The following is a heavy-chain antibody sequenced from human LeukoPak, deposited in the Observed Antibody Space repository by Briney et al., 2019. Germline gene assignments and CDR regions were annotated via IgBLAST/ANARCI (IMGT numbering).Heavy chain of an antibody. CDR2: ISGSGGST. D-gene: IGHD3-22*01. CDR3: AKVEGSSGTYFDY. V-gene: IGHV3-23*01. CDR1: GFTFSSYA. J-gene: IGHJ4*02. Sequence: GASLRLSCAASGFTFSSYAMSWVRQAPGKGLEWVSAISGSGGSTYYADSVKGRFTISRDNSKNTLYLQMNSLRAEDTAVYYCAKVEGSSGTYFDYWGQGTLVTVSS.